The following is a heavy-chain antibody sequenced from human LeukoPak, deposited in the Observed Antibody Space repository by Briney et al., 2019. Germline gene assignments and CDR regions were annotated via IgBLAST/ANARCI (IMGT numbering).Heavy chain of an antibody. Sequence: ASVKVSCKASGYTFTGYYMHWVRQAPGQGLELMGWINPNSGGTNYAQKFQGRVTMTRDTSISTAYIELSRQRSVDTAVYYCARGIPQYYYDSSGYYPDYFDYWGQGTLVTVSS. CDR2: INPNSGGT. V-gene: IGHV1-2*02. D-gene: IGHD3-22*01. CDR1: GYTFTGYY. J-gene: IGHJ4*02. CDR3: ARGIPQYYYDSSGYYPDYFDY.